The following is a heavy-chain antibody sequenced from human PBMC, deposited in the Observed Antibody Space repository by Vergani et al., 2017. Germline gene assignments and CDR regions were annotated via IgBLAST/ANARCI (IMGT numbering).Heavy chain of an antibody. Sequence: QVQLVQSGAEVKKPGASVKVSCKVSGYTLTELSMHWVRQAPGKGLEWMGWMNPNSGNTGYAQKFQGRVTMTRNTSISTAYMELSSLRSEDTAVYYCAAGYSYGYGWTYWGQGTLVTVSS. D-gene: IGHD5-18*01. CDR1: GYTLTELS. V-gene: IGHV1-8*01. CDR3: AAGYSYGYGWTY. CDR2: MNPNSGNT. J-gene: IGHJ4*02.